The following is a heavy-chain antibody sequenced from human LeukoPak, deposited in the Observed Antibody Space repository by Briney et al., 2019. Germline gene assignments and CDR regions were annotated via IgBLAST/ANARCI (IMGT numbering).Heavy chain of an antibody. Sequence: SETLSLTCTVPGGSISSYYWSWIRQPPGKGLEWLGYIYYSGSTNYNPSLKSRVTISVDTSKNQFSLKLSSVTAADTAVYYCASGWSSSWYYFDYWGQGTLVTVSS. V-gene: IGHV4-59*01. J-gene: IGHJ4*02. D-gene: IGHD6-13*01. CDR3: ASGWSSSWYYFDY. CDR1: GGSISSYY. CDR2: IYYSGST.